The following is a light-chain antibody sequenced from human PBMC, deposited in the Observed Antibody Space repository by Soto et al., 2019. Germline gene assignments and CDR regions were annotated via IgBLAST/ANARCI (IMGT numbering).Light chain of an antibody. Sequence: QSVLAQPASVSGSPGQSITISCTGTSSDVGGYNYVSWYQQHPGKAPKLIFYDVSNRPSGVSNRFSGSKSGNTASLTISRLQAEDEAGYYCSSYTSSRTYIFGTGTKVTVL. CDR3: SSYTSSRTYI. J-gene: IGLJ1*01. CDR2: DVS. CDR1: SSDVGGYNY. V-gene: IGLV2-14*03.